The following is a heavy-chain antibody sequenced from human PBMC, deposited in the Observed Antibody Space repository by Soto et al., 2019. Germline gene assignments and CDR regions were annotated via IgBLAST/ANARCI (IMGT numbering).Heavy chain of an antibody. Sequence: VQLVQSGAEVKKPGSSVKVSCKASGGTFSSYAMTWVRQAPGKGLEWVSGVSGTGGSAYYADSVKGRFTISRDKSTNTLYLHMNSLRAEDTAVYYCARGSAYSDYDLEYWGQGTLVTVSS. J-gene: IGHJ4*02. CDR3: ARGSAYSDYDLEY. CDR1: GGTFSSYA. V-gene: IGHV3-23*04. CDR2: VSGTGGSA. D-gene: IGHD4-17*01.